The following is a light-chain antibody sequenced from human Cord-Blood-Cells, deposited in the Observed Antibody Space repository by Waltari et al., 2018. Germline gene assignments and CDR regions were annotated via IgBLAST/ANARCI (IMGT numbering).Light chain of an antibody. CDR2: GKN. CDR3: NSRDSSGNPYV. CDR1: SPRSYY. J-gene: IGLJ1*01. V-gene: IGLV3-19*01. Sequence: SSELTQDPSVSVALGQTVRTTCPGDSPRSYYASWYQQKPGQARVLVIYGKNNRPSGIRDRFSGSSSGNTASLTITGAQAEDEADYYCNSRDSSGNPYVFGTGTKVTVL.